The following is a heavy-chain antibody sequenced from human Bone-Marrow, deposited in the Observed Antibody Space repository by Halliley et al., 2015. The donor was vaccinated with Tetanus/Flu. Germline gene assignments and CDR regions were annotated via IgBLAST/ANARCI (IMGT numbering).Heavy chain of an antibody. D-gene: IGHD3-10*01. V-gene: IGHV3-74*01. CDR2: ITPETDGCKK. J-gene: IGHJ4*02. CDR3: AKDVAVGGLN. Sequence: WVSRITPETDGCKKDCADSVKGRFSISRDNDKNSLHLLLNRLRAEDTAVYYCAKDVAVGGLNWGQGTLVTVSS.